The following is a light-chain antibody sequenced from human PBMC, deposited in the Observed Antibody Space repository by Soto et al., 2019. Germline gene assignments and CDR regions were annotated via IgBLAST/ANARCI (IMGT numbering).Light chain of an antibody. CDR1: QSISTW. J-gene: IGKJ1*01. Sequence: DIQMTQSPSTLSASVGDRVTITCRASQSISTWLAWYQQKPGKAPKLLIYKASNLESGVPSRFSGSGSGTEFTLTISSLQPDDFASYYCQQYHSYSTFGQGTKAEIK. V-gene: IGKV1-5*03. CDR2: KAS. CDR3: QQYHSYST.